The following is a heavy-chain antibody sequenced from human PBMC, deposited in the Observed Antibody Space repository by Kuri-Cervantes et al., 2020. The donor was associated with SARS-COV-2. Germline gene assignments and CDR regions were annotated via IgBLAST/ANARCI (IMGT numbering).Heavy chain of an antibody. CDR3: ARVDRRMVGGRDYGLDV. Sequence: GESLKISCTASEFPFSSFPIYWVRQAPGKGLQWLAIFSSDGNNLHYIDSVKGRFSISRDNSRNTLYLQMNSLRVDDTGVYFCARVDRRMVGGRDYGLDVWGQGTAVTVSS. CDR1: EFPFSSFP. J-gene: IGHJ6*02. V-gene: IGHV3-30*04. D-gene: IGHD3-10*01. CDR2: FSSDGNNL.